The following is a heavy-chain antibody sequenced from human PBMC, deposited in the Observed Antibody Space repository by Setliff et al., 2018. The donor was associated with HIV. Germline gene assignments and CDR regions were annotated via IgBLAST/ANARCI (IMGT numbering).Heavy chain of an antibody. D-gene: IGHD6-13*01. Sequence: LSLTCTVSGGSISSGSYFWTWIRQPAGKGLEWIGEINHRGSTNYNPSLKSRVTVSVDTSKNQFSLKLGSVTAADTAVYYCARESPSSSWFYFDFWGQGTLVTSPQ. V-gene: IGHV4-61*09. CDR3: ARESPSSSWFYFDF. J-gene: IGHJ4*02. CDR1: GGSISSGSYF. CDR2: INHRGST.